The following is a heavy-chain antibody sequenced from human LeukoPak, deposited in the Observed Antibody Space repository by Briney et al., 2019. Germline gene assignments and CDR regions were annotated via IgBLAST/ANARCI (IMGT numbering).Heavy chain of an antibody. CDR3: ATKQWLAPPPDS. D-gene: IGHD6-19*01. V-gene: IGHV3-74*01. Sequence: GGSLRLSCAASGFTFSKDWVLWVRQAPGKGLESVSRINTDGTVTTYADSVKGRFTVSRDNADNTMFLQMNSVRDEDTAVYYCATKQWLAPPPDSWGQGTPVTVSS. CDR2: INTDGTVT. CDR1: GFTFSKDW. J-gene: IGHJ4*02.